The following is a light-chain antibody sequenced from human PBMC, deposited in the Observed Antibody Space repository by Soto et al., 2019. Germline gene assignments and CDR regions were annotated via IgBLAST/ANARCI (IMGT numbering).Light chain of an antibody. J-gene: IGLJ3*02. CDR3: SSYAGSNNLV. CDR1: SSDVGDYNY. V-gene: IGLV2-8*01. Sequence: QSALTQPPSASGSPGQSVTISCTGTSSDVGDYNYVSWYQQHPGKAPKLMIYAVSKRPSGVPDRFSGSKSGNTASLTVSWLQAEDEADYYCSSYAGSNNLVFGGGTKLTVL. CDR2: AVS.